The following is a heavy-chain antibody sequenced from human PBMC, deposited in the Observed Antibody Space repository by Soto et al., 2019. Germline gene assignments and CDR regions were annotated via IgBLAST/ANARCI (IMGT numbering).Heavy chain of an antibody. CDR2: IYYSGST. J-gene: IGHJ5*02. V-gene: IGHV4-39*01. D-gene: IGHD3-10*01. Sequence: SETLSLTCTVSGGSISSSSYYWGWIRQPPGKGLEWIGSIYYSGSTYYNPSLKSRVTISVDTSKNQFSLKLSSVTAADTAVYYCASTTLSITMVREINNWFDPWGQGTLVTVSS. CDR3: ASTTLSITMVREINNWFDP. CDR1: GGSISSSSYY.